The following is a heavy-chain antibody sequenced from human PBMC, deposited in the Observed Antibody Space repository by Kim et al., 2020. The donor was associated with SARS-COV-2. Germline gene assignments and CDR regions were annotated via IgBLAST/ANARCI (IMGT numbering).Heavy chain of an antibody. J-gene: IGHJ5*02. CDR2: ISGSGGST. V-gene: IGHV3-23*01. Sequence: GGSLRLSCAASGFTLSSYAMSWVRQAPGKGLEWVSAISGSGGSTYYADSVKGRFTISRDNSKNTLYLQMNSLRAEDTAVYYCAKSPWIPHLGGFNWFDPWGQGTLVTVSS. D-gene: IGHD3-16*01. CDR1: GFTLSSYA. CDR3: AKSPWIPHLGGFNWFDP.